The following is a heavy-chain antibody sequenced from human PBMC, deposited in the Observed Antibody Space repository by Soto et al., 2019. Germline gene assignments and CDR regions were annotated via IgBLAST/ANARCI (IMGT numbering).Heavy chain of an antibody. Sequence: ASVKVSCKASGYTFTSYGISWVRQAPGQGLEWMGWISAYNGNTNYAQKLQGRLTMTTDMSTTTAYMELRSLRSDDTAVYYCARDNDVWTGYFFDNWGQGTLVTVSS. J-gene: IGHJ4*02. CDR3: ARDNDVWTGYFFDN. CDR1: GYTFTSYG. CDR2: ISAYNGNT. V-gene: IGHV1-18*01. D-gene: IGHD3-3*01.